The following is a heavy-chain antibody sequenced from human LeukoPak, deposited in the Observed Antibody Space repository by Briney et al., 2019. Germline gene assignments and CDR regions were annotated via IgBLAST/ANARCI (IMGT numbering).Heavy chain of an antibody. V-gene: IGHV1-2*02. J-gene: IGHJ6*03. D-gene: IGHD2-15*01. Sequence: GASVKVSCKASGYTFTGYYMHWVRQAPGQGLEWMGWINPNSGGTNYAQKFQGRVTMTRDTSISTAYMELSRLRSDDTAVYYCARDPARLYCSGGSCYSWGYYYYYMDVWGKGTTVTVSS. CDR1: GYTFTGYY. CDR2: INPNSGGT. CDR3: ARDPARLYCSGGSCYSWGYYYYYMDV.